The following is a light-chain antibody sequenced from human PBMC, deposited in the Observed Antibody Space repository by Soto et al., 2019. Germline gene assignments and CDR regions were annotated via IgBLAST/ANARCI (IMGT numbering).Light chain of an antibody. Sequence: TQSPLAMPVTPGEPASISCRSSQSLLHSNGYNYLAWYQQKPGQPPKLLIYWASTRESGVPDRFSGSGSGTDFTLTISGLQAEDVAVYYCQQYYSTPQTFGQGTKVDIK. V-gene: IGKV4-1*01. J-gene: IGKJ1*01. CDR1: QSLLHSNGYNY. CDR2: WAS. CDR3: QQYYSTPQT.